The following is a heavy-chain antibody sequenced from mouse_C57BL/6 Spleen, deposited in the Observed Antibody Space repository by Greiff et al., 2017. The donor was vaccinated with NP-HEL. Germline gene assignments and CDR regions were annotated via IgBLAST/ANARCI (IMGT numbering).Heavy chain of an antibody. CDR1: GYTFTSYW. Sequence: QVQLQQPGAELVKPGASVKMSCKASGYTFTSYWITWVKQRPGQGLAWIGDIYPGSGSTNYNEKFKSKATLTVDTSSSTAYMQLSSLTSEDSAVYYCARDSSGLYYFDYWGQGTTLTVSS. J-gene: IGHJ2*01. CDR2: IYPGSGST. D-gene: IGHD3-2*02. CDR3: ARDSSGLYYFDY. V-gene: IGHV1-55*01.